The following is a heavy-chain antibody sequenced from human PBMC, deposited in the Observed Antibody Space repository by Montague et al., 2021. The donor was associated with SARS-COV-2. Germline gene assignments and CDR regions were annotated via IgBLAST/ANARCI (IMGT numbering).Heavy chain of an antibody. D-gene: IGHD2-15*01. CDR1: GFSFSGYA. CDR2: ISFDGGNE. J-gene: IGHJ4*02. V-gene: IGHV3-30*04. CDR3: AKDRDTRHTTPIDY. Sequence: SLRLSCAASGFSFSGYAMHWVCQAPGKGLEWVAIISFDGGNEHYAVSVKGRFSISRDNSKNTVFLQMNRLRAEDTAVYYCAKDRDTRHTTPIDYWGQGTLVTVSS.